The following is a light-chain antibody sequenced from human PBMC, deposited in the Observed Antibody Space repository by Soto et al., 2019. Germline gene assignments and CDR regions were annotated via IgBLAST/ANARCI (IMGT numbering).Light chain of an antibody. Sequence: EIVMTRSPVTLSVSPGERATLSCRASQDVKTNLAWYQQKPGQAPRLLIYGASTRATGIAARFSGTGSGTQFTLTISNLQSGDFAVYYCQHYNGWPPYTFGQGTKLDSK. CDR1: QDVKTN. CDR2: GAS. V-gene: IGKV3-15*01. J-gene: IGKJ2*01. CDR3: QHYNGWPPYT.